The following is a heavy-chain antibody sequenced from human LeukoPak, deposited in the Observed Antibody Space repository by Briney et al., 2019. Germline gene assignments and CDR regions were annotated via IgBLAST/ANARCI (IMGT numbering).Heavy chain of an antibody. CDR2: ISAYNGNT. CDR3: ARVPSGSYYYFDY. V-gene: IGHV1-18*01. CDR1: GYTFTSYG. J-gene: IGHJ4*02. Sequence: ASVKVSCKASGYTFTSYGISWVRQAPGHGLEWMGWISAYNGNTNYAQKLKGRVTMTTDTSTSTGYMELRSLRSDDTAVYYCARVPSGSYYYFDYWGQGTLVTVSS. D-gene: IGHD1-26*01.